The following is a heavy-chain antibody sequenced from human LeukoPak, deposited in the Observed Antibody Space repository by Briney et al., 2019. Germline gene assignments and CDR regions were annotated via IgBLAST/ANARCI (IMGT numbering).Heavy chain of an antibody. Sequence: GGSLRLSCVASGFTFSRYGMHWVRQAPGEGLEWVAVISYDGSNKFYADSVKGRFTISRDNSKNTLYLQMNSLRAEDTAVYYCAKDPRRYYYDSTGGHFDYWGQGTLVTVSS. CDR3: AKDPRRYYYDSTGGHFDY. CDR1: GFTFSRYG. CDR2: ISYDGSNK. D-gene: IGHD3-22*01. V-gene: IGHV3-30*18. J-gene: IGHJ4*02.